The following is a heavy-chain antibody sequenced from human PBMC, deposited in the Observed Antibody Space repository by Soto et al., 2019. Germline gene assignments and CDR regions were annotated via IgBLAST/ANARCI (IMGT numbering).Heavy chain of an antibody. D-gene: IGHD3-22*01. J-gene: IGHJ3*02. V-gene: IGHV3-30*03. CDR3: ARDPYDSGGYAAFDI. CDR1: GFTFSSYG. Sequence: GSLRLSCAASGFTFSSYGMHWVRQAPGKGLEWVAVISYDGSNKYYVDSVKGRFTISRDNAKNSLYLQMNSLSAEDTAVYYCARDPYDSGGYAAFDIWGQGTMVT. CDR2: ISYDGSNK.